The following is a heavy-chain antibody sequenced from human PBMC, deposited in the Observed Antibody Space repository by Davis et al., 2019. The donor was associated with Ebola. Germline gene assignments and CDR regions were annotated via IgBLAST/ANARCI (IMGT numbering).Heavy chain of an antibody. J-gene: IGHJ4*02. CDR2: ISGSGGST. D-gene: IGHD6-19*01. V-gene: IGHV3-23*01. CDR3: ARDGGPGSSGWSSLHY. Sequence: GGSLRLSCAASGFTFSSYAMTWVRQAPGKGLEWVSGISGSGGSTYYADSVKGRFTISRDNSKNTLYLQMNSLRVEDTAVYYCARDGGPGSSGWSSLHYWGQGTLVTVSS. CDR1: GFTFSSYA.